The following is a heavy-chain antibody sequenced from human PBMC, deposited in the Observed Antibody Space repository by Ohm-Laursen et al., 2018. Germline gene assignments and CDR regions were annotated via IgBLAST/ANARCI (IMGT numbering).Heavy chain of an antibody. Sequence: SLRLSCSASGFTFSPTGMTWVRQAPGKGLEWVSTISFTSDPYYAESLRGRFTVSRDNIRSSVYLQMNSLRDEDTGVYYCARDGSGWSRDVWGQGTTVIVSS. CDR2: ISFTSDP. V-gene: IGHV3-69-1*01. CDR1: GFTFSPTG. J-gene: IGHJ6*02. D-gene: IGHD6-13*01. CDR3: ARDGSGWSRDV.